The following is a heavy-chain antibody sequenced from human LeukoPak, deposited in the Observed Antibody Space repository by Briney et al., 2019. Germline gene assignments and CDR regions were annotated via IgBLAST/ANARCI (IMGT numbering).Heavy chain of an antibody. D-gene: IGHD3-22*01. J-gene: IGHJ1*01. Sequence: GGSLRLSCAASGFTFRNYGMNWVRQAPGKGLEWVSNIRGRTDDSYYADSVEGRFTISRDNPRNTLYMQMNSLRDEDTAVYYCAIMHGYYDGSGYWVQWGQGTLVTVSS. CDR3: AIMHGYYDGSGYWVQ. V-gene: IGHV3-23*01. CDR2: IRGRTDDS. CDR1: GFTFRNYG.